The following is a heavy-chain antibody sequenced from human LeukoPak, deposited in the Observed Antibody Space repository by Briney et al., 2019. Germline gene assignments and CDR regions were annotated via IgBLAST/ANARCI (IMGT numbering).Heavy chain of an antibody. V-gene: IGHV1-18*01. CDR3: ARERVYGSGSFDY. D-gene: IGHD3-10*01. CDR1: GYSFTNYG. Sequence: ASVKVSCKASGYSFTNYGITWVRQAPGQGLEWMGWISGYNGNTNYAQKLQGRVTMTTDTSTSTAYMELRSLRSDDTAVYYCARERVYGSGSFDYWGQGSLVTVSS. CDR2: ISGYNGNT. J-gene: IGHJ4*02.